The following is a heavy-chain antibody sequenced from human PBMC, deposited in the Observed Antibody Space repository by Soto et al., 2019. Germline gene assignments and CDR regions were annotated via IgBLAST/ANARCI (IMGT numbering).Heavy chain of an antibody. CDR3: TSSKGSVLRFLEWLN. D-gene: IGHD3-3*01. CDR2: IRSKANSYAT. Sequence: EVQLVESGGGLVQPGGSLKLSCAASGFTFSGSAMHWVRQASGKGLEWVGRIRSKANSYATAYAASVKGRFTISRDDSKNTPNLQMNSLKTEDTAVYYCTSSKGSVLRFLEWLNWGQGTLVTVSS. J-gene: IGHJ4*02. CDR1: GFTFSGSA. V-gene: IGHV3-73*01.